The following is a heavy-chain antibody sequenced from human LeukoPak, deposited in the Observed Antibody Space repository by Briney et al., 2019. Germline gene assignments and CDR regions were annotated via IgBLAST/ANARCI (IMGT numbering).Heavy chain of an antibody. CDR2: IYYSGST. J-gene: IGHJ5*02. CDR3: ARDLNYYGSGGEWFDP. D-gene: IGHD3-10*01. V-gene: IGHV4-59*01. CDR1: GGSISSYY. Sequence: PSETLSLTCTVSGGSISSYYWSWIRQPPAKGLEWIGYIYYSGSTNYNPSLKSRVTISVDTSKNQFSLKLSSVTAADTAVYYCARDLNYYGSGGEWFDPWGQGTLVTVSS.